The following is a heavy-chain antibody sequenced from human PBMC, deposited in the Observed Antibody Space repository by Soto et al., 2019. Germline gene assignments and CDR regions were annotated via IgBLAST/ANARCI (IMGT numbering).Heavy chain of an antibody. Sequence: VSSVKVSCKASGGTFNKYAVSWVRQAPGQGLEWMGGIIPLFGTANYAQKFQGRVTITADESTSTAYMELRSLRSEDTAVYYCARGVHYDSSGYYYFYWGQGTLVTVSS. V-gene: IGHV1-69*13. D-gene: IGHD3-22*01. CDR2: IIPLFGTA. J-gene: IGHJ4*02. CDR3: ARGVHYDSSGYYYFY. CDR1: GGTFNKYA.